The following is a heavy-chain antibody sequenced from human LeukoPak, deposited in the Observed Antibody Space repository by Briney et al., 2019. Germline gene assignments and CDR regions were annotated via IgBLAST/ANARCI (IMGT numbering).Heavy chain of an antibody. V-gene: IGHV3-66*01. CDR2: IYSGGST. Sequence: GGSLRLSCAASGFTVSSNYMSWVRQAPGKGLEWVSVIYSGGSTYYADSVKGRFTISRDNSKNTLYLQMNSLRAEDTAVYYCATSRLRGYYYYYYMDVWGKGTTVTISS. CDR3: ATSRLRGYYYYYYMDV. D-gene: IGHD4-17*01. CDR1: GFTVSSNY. J-gene: IGHJ6*03.